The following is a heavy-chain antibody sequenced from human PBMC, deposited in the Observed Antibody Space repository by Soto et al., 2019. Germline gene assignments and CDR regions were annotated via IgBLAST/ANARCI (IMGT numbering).Heavy chain of an antibody. D-gene: IGHD3-10*01. V-gene: IGHV3-33*01. CDR1: GFTFSSYG. CDR3: ARDGEYHNWFDP. CDR2: IWYDGSNK. Sequence: QVQLVESGGGVVQPGRSLRLSCAASGFTFSSYGMHWVRQAPGKGLEWVAVIWYDGSNKYYADSVKGRFTISRDNSKNTLYLQMNSLRAEDMAVYYCARDGEYHNWFDPWGQGTPVTVSS. J-gene: IGHJ5*02.